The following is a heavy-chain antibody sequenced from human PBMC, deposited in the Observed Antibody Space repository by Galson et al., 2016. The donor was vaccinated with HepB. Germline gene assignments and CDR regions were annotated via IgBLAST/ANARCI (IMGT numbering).Heavy chain of an antibody. CDR3: GRGSKYGFDM. J-gene: IGHJ3*02. V-gene: IGHV3-74*01. CDR1: AFTFSAYP. Sequence: SLRLSCAASAFTFSAYPMHWVRQAPGKGLVWISRIFTDGSGTLYADSVKGRFTISRDNAKNTLLLQMNSLRADDTAVYYCGRGSKYGFDMWGQGTMVTVSS. CDR2: IFTDGSGT.